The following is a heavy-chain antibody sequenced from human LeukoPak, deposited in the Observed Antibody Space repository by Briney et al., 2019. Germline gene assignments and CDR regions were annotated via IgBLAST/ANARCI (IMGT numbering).Heavy chain of an antibody. CDR2: ISYDGSNK. V-gene: IGHV3-30*03. CDR3: ARDQEYQLTYYFDY. J-gene: IGHJ4*02. Sequence: GGSLRLSCAASGFTFSSYGMHWVRQASGKGLEWVAVISYDGSNKYYADSVKGRFTISRDNSKNTLYLQMNSLRAEDTAVYYCARDQEYQLTYYFDYWGQGTLVTVSS. CDR1: GFTFSSYG. D-gene: IGHD2-2*01.